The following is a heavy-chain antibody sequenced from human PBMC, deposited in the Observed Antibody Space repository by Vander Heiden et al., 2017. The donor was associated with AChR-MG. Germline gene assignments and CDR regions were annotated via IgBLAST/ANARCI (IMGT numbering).Heavy chain of an antibody. Sequence: QVQLQQWGAGLFKPSETLSLTCAVYGGSFSGYYWSWIRQPPGKGLEWSGEINHSGSTNYNPSLKSRVTISVDTSKNQFSLKLSSVTAADTAVYYCARGVTRGYWGQGTLVTVSS. CDR2: INHSGST. V-gene: IGHV4-34*01. CDR1: GGSFSGYY. CDR3: ARGVTRGY. D-gene: IGHD3-10*01. J-gene: IGHJ4*02.